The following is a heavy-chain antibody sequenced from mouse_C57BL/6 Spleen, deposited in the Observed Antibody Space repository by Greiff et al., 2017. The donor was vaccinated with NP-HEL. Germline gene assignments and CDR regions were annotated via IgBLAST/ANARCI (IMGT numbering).Heavy chain of an antibody. CDR2: IRYSGST. D-gene: IGHD4-1*01. CDR1: GYSITSGYD. CDR3: ARELGRLRYFDV. V-gene: IGHV3-1*01. Sequence: EVKVVESGPGLVKPSQSLSLTCTVTGYSITSGYDWHWIRHFPGNKLEWMGYIRYSGSTNYNPSLKSRISLTHDTSKNHYFLKLNSLTTEDTATYYCARELGRLRYFDVWGTGTTVTVAS. J-gene: IGHJ1*03.